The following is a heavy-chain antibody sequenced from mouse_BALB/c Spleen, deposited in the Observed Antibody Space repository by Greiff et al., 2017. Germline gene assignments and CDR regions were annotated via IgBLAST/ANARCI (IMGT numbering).Heavy chain of an antibody. CDR1: GYTFTSYW. V-gene: IGHV1-87*01. CDR2: IYPGDGDT. Sequence: QVQLQQSGAELARPGASVKLSCKASGYTFTSYWMQWVKQRPGQGLEWIGAIYPGDGDTRYTQKFKGKATLTADKSSSTAYMQLSSLTSEDSAVYYCASGDYYGFAYWGQGTLVTVSA. CDR3: ASGDYYGFAY. J-gene: IGHJ3*01. D-gene: IGHD1-1*01.